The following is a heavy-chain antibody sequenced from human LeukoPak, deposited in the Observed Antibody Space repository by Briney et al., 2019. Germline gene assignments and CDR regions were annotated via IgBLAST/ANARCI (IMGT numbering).Heavy chain of an antibody. Sequence: SSETLSLTCTVSGGSISSYYWSWIRQPPGKGLEWIGYIYYSGSTNYNPPLKSRVTISLDTSKNQFSLKLSSVTAADTAVYYCARHASGSSWFSYFDYWGQGTLVTVSS. J-gene: IGHJ4*02. CDR1: GGSISSYY. D-gene: IGHD6-13*01. CDR3: ARHASGSSWFSYFDY. CDR2: IYYSGST. V-gene: IGHV4-59*08.